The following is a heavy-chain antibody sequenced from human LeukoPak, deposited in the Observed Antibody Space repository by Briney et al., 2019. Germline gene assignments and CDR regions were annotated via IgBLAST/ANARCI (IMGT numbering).Heavy chain of an antibody. J-gene: IGHJ5*02. D-gene: IGHD3-22*01. CDR1: GYTFTSYA. Sequence: SVKVSCKASGYTFTSYAISWVRQAPGQGLEWMGGIIPTFGTANYAQKFQGRVTITADESTSTAYMELSSLRSEDTAVYYCARSSYYYDSSGYNNWFDPWGQGTLVTVSS. CDR3: ARSSYYYDSSGYNNWFDP. V-gene: IGHV1-69*13. CDR2: IIPTFGTA.